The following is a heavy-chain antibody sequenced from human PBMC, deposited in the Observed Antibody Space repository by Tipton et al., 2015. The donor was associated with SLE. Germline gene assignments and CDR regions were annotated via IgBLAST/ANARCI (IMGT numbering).Heavy chain of an antibody. D-gene: IGHD3-22*01. V-gene: IGHV3-23*01. CDR1: GFTFSSYA. CDR3: AKENLRDYYDSSGYPDY. CDR2: ISGSGGST. J-gene: IGHJ4*02. Sequence: SLRLSCAASGFTFSSYAMSWVRQAPGKGLEWVSAISGSGGSTYYADSVKGRFTISRDNSKNTLYLQMNSLRAEDTAVYYCAKENLRDYYDSSGYPDYWGQGTLVTVSS.